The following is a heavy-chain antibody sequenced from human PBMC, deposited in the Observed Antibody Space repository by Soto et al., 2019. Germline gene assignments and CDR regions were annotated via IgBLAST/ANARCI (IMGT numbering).Heavy chain of an antibody. J-gene: IGHJ5*02. CDR3: ARDERYFDWLFPWFDP. CDR1: GYTFTSYG. CDR2: ISAYNGNT. V-gene: IGHV1-18*01. Sequence: ASVKVSCKASGYTFTSYGISWVRQAPGQGLEWMGWISAYNGNTNYAQKLQGRVTMTTDTSTSTAYMELRSLRSDDTAVYYCARDERYFDWLFPWFDPWGQGTLVTVSS. D-gene: IGHD3-9*01.